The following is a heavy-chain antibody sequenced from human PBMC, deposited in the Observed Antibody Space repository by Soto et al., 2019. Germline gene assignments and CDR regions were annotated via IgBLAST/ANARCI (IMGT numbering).Heavy chain of an antibody. CDR3: AKDCYYDSSGYYSAENDY. D-gene: IGHD3-22*01. J-gene: IGHJ4*02. CDR2: ISGSGGST. Sequence: GGSLRLSCAASGFTFSSYAMSWVRQAPGKGLEWVSAISGSGGSTYYADSVKGRFTISRDNSKNTLYLQMNSLRAEDTAVYYCAKDCYYDSSGYYSAENDYWGQGTLVTVSS. CDR1: GFTFSSYA. V-gene: IGHV3-23*01.